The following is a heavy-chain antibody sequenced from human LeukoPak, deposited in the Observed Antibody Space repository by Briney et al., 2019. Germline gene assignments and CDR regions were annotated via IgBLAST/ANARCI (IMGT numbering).Heavy chain of an antibody. Sequence: GGSLRLSCAASVFTFSNYAMSWVRQTPGKGLEWVSGISGSGGTTYYADSVKGRFTVSRDNSKNTLYLQMNSLRAEDTAVYYCARHLSGVTGYTYGRGIDYWGQGTLVTVSS. CDR3: ARHLSGVTGYTYGRGIDY. V-gene: IGHV3-23*01. J-gene: IGHJ4*02. CDR2: ISGSGGTT. D-gene: IGHD5-18*01. CDR1: VFTFSNYA.